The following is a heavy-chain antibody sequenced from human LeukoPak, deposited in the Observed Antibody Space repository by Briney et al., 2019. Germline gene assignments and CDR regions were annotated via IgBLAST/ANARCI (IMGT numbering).Heavy chain of an antibody. CDR3: ARDPGYSYGRGYYYYYMDV. CDR1: GYTFTGYY. Sequence: GASVKVSCKASGYTFTGYYMHWVRQAPGQGLEWMGWINPNSGGTNYAQKFQGRVTMTRDTSISTAYLELSRLRSDDTAVYYCARDPGYSYGRGYYYYYMDVWGKGTTVTVSS. D-gene: IGHD5-18*01. V-gene: IGHV1-2*02. CDR2: INPNSGGT. J-gene: IGHJ6*03.